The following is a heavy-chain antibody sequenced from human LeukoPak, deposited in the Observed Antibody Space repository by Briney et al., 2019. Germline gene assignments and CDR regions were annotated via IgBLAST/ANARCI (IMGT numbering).Heavy chain of an antibody. CDR3: VKGATVTTRPNFDY. CDR1: GFTFSIYP. CDR2: ISGGGGTT. Sequence: GGSLRLSCAASGFTFSIYPMTWVRQAPGKGLEWVSVISGGGGTTYYGDSVKGRFTISRDNSKNTLFLQMNSLRVEDTATYYCVKGATVTTRPNFDYWGQGTVVTVSS. V-gene: IGHV3-23*01. D-gene: IGHD4-17*01. J-gene: IGHJ4*02.